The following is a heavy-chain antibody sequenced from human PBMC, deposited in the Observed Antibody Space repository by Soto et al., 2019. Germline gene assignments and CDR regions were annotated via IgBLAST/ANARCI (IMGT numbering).Heavy chain of an antibody. Sequence: QMQLVQSGPEVKKPGTSVKVSCKASGFTFTSPAVQWVRQARGQRLEWIGWIVVGSGNTNYAQKFQERVTITRDMSTSTAYMELSSLRSDDTAVYYCAADPNYYDSSGLDYWGQGTLVTVSS. V-gene: IGHV1-58*01. D-gene: IGHD3-22*01. CDR1: GFTFTSPA. CDR3: AADPNYYDSSGLDY. J-gene: IGHJ4*02. CDR2: IVVGSGNT.